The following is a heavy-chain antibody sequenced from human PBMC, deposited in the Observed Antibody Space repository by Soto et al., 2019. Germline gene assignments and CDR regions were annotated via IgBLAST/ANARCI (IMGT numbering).Heavy chain of an antibody. Sequence: QVQLVQSGAEVKKPGASVKVSCKASGYTFTSFGISWVRQAPGQGLEWMGWISAYNGDTNYAPKLQGRVTMTTDTSTRTAYMELRSMRSNETAVYYCARIQLWLRGDFDYWGQGTLVTVSS. D-gene: IGHD5-18*01. CDR1: GYTFTSFG. CDR2: ISAYNGDT. V-gene: IGHV1-18*01. CDR3: ARIQLWLRGDFDY. J-gene: IGHJ4*02.